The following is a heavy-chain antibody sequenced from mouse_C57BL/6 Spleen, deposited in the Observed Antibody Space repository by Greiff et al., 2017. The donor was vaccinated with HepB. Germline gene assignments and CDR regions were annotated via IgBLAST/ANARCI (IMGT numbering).Heavy chain of an antibody. D-gene: IGHD4-1*02. V-gene: IGHV5-17*01. CDR2: ISSGSSTI. Sequence: VQLKESGGGLVKPGGSLKLSCAASGFTFSDYGMHWVRQAPEKGLEWVAYISSGSSTIYYADTVKGRFTISRDNAKNTLFLQMTSLRSEDTAMYYCARSTGKGASWFPYWGQGTLVTVSA. CDR3: ARSTGKGASWFPY. J-gene: IGHJ3*01. CDR1: GFTFSDYG.